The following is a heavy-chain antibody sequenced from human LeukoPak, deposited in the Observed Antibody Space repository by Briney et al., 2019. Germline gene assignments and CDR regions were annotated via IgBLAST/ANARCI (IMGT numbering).Heavy chain of an antibody. CDR2: ISSSSSYI. CDR3: ASLGWYYGSGSFGY. D-gene: IGHD3-10*01. V-gene: IGHV3-21*01. J-gene: IGHJ4*02. CDR1: GFTFSSYS. Sequence: GGSLRLSCAASGFTFSSYSMNWVRQAPGKGLEWVSSISSSSSYIYYADSVKGRFTISRDNAKNSLYLQMNSLRAEDTAVYYCASLGWYYGSGSFGYWGQGTLVTVSS.